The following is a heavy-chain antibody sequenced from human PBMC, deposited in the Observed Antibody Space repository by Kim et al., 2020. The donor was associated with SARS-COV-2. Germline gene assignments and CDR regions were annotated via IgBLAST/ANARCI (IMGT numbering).Heavy chain of an antibody. J-gene: IGHJ4*02. D-gene: IGHD6-19*01. Sequence: GGSLRLSCAASGFTFSNYAMSWGRQAPGKGLQWVSGISGRGGTSTSYADSVKGRFTISRDNSKNTLYLQMNSLRVEDTALYYCAKDPYTSGWYRAGDYWGQGTLVTVSS. CDR2: ISGRGGTST. V-gene: IGHV3-23*01. CDR1: GFTFSNYA. CDR3: AKDPYTSGWYRAGDY.